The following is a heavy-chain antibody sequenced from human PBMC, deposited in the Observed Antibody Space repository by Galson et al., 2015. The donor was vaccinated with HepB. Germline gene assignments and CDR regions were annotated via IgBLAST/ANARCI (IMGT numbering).Heavy chain of an antibody. D-gene: IGHD3-10*01. CDR1: GGTFSSYA. J-gene: IGHJ6*03. CDR2: IIPIFGTA. CDR3: ARDDGSGSYRSPSYYYYYYMDV. Sequence: SVKVSCKASGGTFSSYAISWVRQAPGQGLEWMGGIIPIFGTANYAQKFQGRVTITADESTSPAYMELSSLRSEDTAVYYWARDDGSGSYRSPSYYYYYYMDVWGKGTTVTVSS. V-gene: IGHV1-69*13.